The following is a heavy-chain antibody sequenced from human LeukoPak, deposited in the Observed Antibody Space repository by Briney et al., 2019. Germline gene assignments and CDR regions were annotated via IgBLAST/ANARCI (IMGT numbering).Heavy chain of an antibody. V-gene: IGHV3-23*01. Sequence: GGSLRLSCAASGFTFNNYAMSWVRQAPGKGLEWVSVISGSGGSTSYADSVKGRFTISRDNSKNTLSLQMNSLRVEDTAVYYCAKDRIVSTMRRCDYWGQGTLVTVSS. D-gene: IGHD5/OR15-5a*01. CDR1: GFTFNNYA. CDR3: AKDRIVSTMRRCDY. CDR2: ISGSGGST. J-gene: IGHJ4*02.